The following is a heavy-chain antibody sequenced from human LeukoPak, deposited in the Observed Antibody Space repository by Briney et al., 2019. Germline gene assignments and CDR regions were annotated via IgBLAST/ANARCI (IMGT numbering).Heavy chain of an antibody. D-gene: IGHD2-2*01. V-gene: IGHV4-34*01. CDR1: GGSFSGYY. CDR3: ARDAGPIYQLHKGGDAFDI. J-gene: IGHJ3*02. Sequence: SETLSLTCAVYGGSFSGYYWSWIRQPPGKGLEWIGEINHSGSTNYNPSLKSRVTISVDTSKNQFSLKLSSVTAADTAVYYCARDAGPIYQLHKGGDAFDIWGQGTMVTVSS. CDR2: INHSGST.